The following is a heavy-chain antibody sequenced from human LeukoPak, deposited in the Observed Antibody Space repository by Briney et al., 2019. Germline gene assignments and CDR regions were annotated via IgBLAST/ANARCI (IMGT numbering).Heavy chain of an antibody. D-gene: IGHD1-26*01. CDR2: ISSSSSYI. J-gene: IGHJ4*02. CDR1: GFTFSSYS. Sequence: GGSLRLSCAASGFTFSSYSMNWVRQAPGKGLEWVSSISSSSSYIYYADSVKGRFTISRDNAKNSLYLQMNSLRAEDTAVYYCARDPRVGVGATIYYFDYWGQGTLVTVSS. V-gene: IGHV3-21*01. CDR3: ARDPRVGVGATIYYFDY.